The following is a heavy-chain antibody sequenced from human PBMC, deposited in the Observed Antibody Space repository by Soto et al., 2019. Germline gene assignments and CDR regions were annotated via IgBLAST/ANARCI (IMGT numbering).Heavy chain of an antibody. D-gene: IGHD1-26*01. CDR2: IIPVFGTA. V-gene: IGHV1-69*01. J-gene: IGHJ5*01. Sequence: QVQLVQSGAEVKKPGSSVKVSCKASGGVFRNYAINWLRQAPVQGLEWMGGIIPVFGTADYPQKFQGRVTITADESTTTAYMELTSLKTEDTAVYFCARDRWGSYSFDSWGQGTLVTVAS. CDR1: GGVFRNYA. CDR3: ARDRWGSYSFDS.